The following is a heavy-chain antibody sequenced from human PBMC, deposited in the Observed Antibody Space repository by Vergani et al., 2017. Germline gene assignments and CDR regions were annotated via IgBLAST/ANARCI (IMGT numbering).Heavy chain of an antibody. J-gene: IGHJ2*01. CDR3: ARVANDDNTGYYHRFFDH. Sequence: EVQLVESGGGLVQPGGSLRLSCAASGFTFTSHWMSWVRQTPGKGLQWVANIKQDGSEKYYVDSVEGRFTISRDNAKRSVYLQMTSLRAEDTGVYFCARVANDDNTGYYHRFFDHWGRGTLVTVSS. CDR1: GFTFTSHW. D-gene: IGHD3-22*01. V-gene: IGHV3-7*01. CDR2: IKQDGSEK.